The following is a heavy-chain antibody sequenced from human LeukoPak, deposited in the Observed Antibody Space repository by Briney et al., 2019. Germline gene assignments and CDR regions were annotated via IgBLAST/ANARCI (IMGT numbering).Heavy chain of an antibody. Sequence: PSETLSLTWTVSGGSISSSSDYGGWIRQPAGKGQEWIGSIYYSGSTYYNPSLKSRVTMSVDTSKNQFSLKLSSVTAADTAVYYCARRDYYYYMDVWGKGTTVTISS. CDR1: GGSISSSSDY. CDR3: ARRDYYYYMDV. CDR2: IYYSGST. V-gene: IGHV4-39*01. J-gene: IGHJ6*03.